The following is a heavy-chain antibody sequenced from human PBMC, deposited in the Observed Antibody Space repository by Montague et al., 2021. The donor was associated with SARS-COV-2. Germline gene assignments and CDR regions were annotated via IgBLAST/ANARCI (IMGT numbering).Heavy chain of an antibody. CDR1: GFTFSNYE. J-gene: IGHJ4*02. CDR2: MSGGGTSL. D-gene: IGHD6-19*01. Sequence: SLRLSCAASGFTFSNYEMNWVRQAPGKGLEWISYMSGGGTSLYYADSVRGRFTTSRDDAKKSLFLQMNSLRVEDTAIYYCARGPSYSSGWYSDYWGQGTLVTASS. V-gene: IGHV3-48*03. CDR3: ARGPSYSSGWYSDY.